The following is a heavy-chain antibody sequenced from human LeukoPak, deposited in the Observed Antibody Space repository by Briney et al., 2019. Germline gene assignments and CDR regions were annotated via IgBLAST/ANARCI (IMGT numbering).Heavy chain of an antibody. CDR2: ISSSSSYI. Sequence: PGGSLRLSCAASGFTFSSYTMNWVRQAPGKGLEWVSSISSSSSYIYYADSVEGRFTISRYNAKNSLYLQMNSLRAEDTAVYYCARKWEYYFDYWGQGTLVTVSS. J-gene: IGHJ4*02. CDR1: GFTFSSYT. CDR3: ARKWEYYFDY. D-gene: IGHD1-26*01. V-gene: IGHV3-21*01.